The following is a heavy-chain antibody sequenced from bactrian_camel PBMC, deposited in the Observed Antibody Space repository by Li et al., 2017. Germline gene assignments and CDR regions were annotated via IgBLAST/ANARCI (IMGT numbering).Heavy chain of an antibody. CDR1: RYTIGAYC. D-gene: IGHD6*01. J-gene: IGHJ4*01. CDR3: ATALWSTVVTGSDDY. CDR2: IYRDGST. Sequence: HVQLVESGGGSVQSGGSLRLSCAASRYTIGAYCMGWFRQAPGKERDWVASIYRDGSTYYADSVKGRFTISQVNAKNTLYLQMNSLKTEDTAVYYCATALWSTVVTGSDDYWGQGTQVTVS. V-gene: IGHV3S55*01.